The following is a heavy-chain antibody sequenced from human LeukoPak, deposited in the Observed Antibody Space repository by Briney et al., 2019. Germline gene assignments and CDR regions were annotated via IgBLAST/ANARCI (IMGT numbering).Heavy chain of an antibody. Sequence: ASVKVSCNTSGYSFSNYYIHWLRQAPGQGLEWVGQINPRGGTTANAQKFQGRVTMTRDTSTTTVYLDLGSLTFDDTAIYYCARDSGWSNYDCWGQGALVTVSS. CDR2: INPRGGTT. D-gene: IGHD3-10*01. V-gene: IGHV1-46*01. J-gene: IGHJ4*02. CDR3: ARDSGWSNYDC. CDR1: GYSFSNYY.